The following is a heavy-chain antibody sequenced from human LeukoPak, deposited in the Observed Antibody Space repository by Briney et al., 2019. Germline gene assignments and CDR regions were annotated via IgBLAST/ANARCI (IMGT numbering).Heavy chain of an antibody. CDR3: AKGDGAADAFDI. Sequence: GGSLRLSCAASGFTFSSYAMSWVRQAPGKGLEWVSAISGSGGSTYYADSVKGRLTISRDNSKNTLYLQMNSLRAEDTAVYYCAKGDGAADAFDIWDQGTMVTVSS. J-gene: IGHJ3*02. CDR2: ISGSGGST. V-gene: IGHV3-23*01. CDR1: GFTFSSYA.